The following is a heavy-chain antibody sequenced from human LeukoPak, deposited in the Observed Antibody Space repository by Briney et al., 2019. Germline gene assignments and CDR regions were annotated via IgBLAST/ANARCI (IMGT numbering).Heavy chain of an antibody. D-gene: IGHD3-10*01. V-gene: IGHV3-33*06. J-gene: IGHJ4*02. Sequence: SLRLSCAASGFSFSSYGMHWVRQAPGKGLEWVAVTWYDGSNKYYADSVKGRFTISRDNSKNTLYLQMNILRAEDTAVYYCAKEYYYGSGSYYTKPYFFDYWGQGTLVTVSS. CDR1: GFSFSSYG. CDR2: TWYDGSNK. CDR3: AKEYYYGSGSYYTKPYFFDY.